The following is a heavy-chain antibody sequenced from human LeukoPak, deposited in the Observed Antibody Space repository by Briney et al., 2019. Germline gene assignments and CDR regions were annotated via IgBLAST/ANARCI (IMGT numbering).Heavy chain of an antibody. CDR3: ARDLSLYCSGGSCYSLNY. CDR1: EFTFSSYN. D-gene: IGHD2-15*01. Sequence: PGGSLRLSCAASEFTFSSYNMNWVRQAPGKGLEWVSYISSSGSTIYYADSVKGRFTISRDNAKNSLYLQMNSLRAEDTAVYYCARDLSLYCSGGSCYSLNYWGQGTLVTVSS. CDR2: ISSSGSTI. J-gene: IGHJ4*02. V-gene: IGHV3-48*04.